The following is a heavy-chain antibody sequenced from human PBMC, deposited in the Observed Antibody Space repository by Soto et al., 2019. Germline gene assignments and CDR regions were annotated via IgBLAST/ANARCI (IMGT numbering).Heavy chain of an antibody. V-gene: IGHV3-30-3*01. D-gene: IGHD1-26*01. CDR3: ARDKIKGAPANLDS. CDR1: GFTFSANA. J-gene: IGHJ4*02. Sequence: QEPLVESGGDVVQPGRSLTLSFAASGFTFSANAMHWVRQAPGKGLEWVAVIAYDGTIKIYRESVKGRFTISRDDSKSTLYLQMNSLRPEDTAVYYCARDKIKGAPANLDSWGQGSLVTVSS. CDR2: IAYDGTIK.